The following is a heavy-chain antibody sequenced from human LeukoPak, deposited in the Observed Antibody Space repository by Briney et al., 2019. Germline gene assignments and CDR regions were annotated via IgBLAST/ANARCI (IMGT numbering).Heavy chain of an antibody. V-gene: IGHV3-13*04. CDR3: ARRRYGLGSYSDAFDI. CDR1: GFTFISYD. J-gene: IGHJ3*02. CDR2: IDTAGGT. D-gene: IGHD3-10*01. Sequence: GGSLRLSCAASGFTFISYDMHWVRQPTGKGLEWVSGIDTAGGTYYAGSVKGRFTISRENAKNSLSLQMNSLGAGDTAVYYCARRRYGLGSYSDAFDIWGQGTMVTVSS.